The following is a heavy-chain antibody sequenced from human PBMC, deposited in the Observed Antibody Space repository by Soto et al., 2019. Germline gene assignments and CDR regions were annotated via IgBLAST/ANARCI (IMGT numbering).Heavy chain of an antibody. D-gene: IGHD4-17*01. CDR3: AKDRHDYGVSYYYYGMDV. CDR2: ISYDGSNK. J-gene: IGHJ6*02. V-gene: IGHV3-30*18. Sequence: HPGGSLRLSCAASGFTFSSYGMHWVRQAPGKGLEWVAVISYDGSNKYYADSVKGRFTISRDNSKNTLYLQMNSLRAEDTAVYYCAKDRHDYGVSYYYYGMDVWGQGTTVTVSS. CDR1: GFTFSSYG.